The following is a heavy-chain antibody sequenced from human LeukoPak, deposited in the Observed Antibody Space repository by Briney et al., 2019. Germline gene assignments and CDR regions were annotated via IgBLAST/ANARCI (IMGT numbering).Heavy chain of an antibody. CDR2: MRSKAYGETA. CDR1: VFTFGDYS. Sequence: GGSVRLSCTASVFTFGDYSICWIRQAPWKGLEWVGYMRSKAYGETADYAASVKGRFTISRDDSKAIAYLQMNSLKTEDAAVYHCTRDRGAYNLYDYWGQGTLVTVSS. V-gene: IGHV3-49*03. J-gene: IGHJ4*02. CDR3: TRDRGAYNLYDY. D-gene: IGHD1-1*01.